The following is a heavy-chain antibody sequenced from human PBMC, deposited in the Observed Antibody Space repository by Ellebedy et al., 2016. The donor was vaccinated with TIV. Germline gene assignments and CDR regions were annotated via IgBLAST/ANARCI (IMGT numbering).Heavy chain of an antibody. D-gene: IGHD3-22*01. Sequence: PGGSLRLSCAASGFTFDDYTMHWVRQAPGKGLEWVSGISWNSGNIDYADSVKGRFTISRNNAKNSLYLQMNSLRAEDTALYYCAKEGRDSNGYYGYFDFWGQGTLVTVSS. CDR2: ISWNSGNI. CDR3: AKEGRDSNGYYGYFDF. J-gene: IGHJ4*02. V-gene: IGHV3-9*01. CDR1: GFTFDDYT.